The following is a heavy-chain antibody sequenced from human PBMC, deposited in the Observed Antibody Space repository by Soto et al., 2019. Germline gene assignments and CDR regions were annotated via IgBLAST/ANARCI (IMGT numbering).Heavy chain of an antibody. Sequence: EVQLVESGGGLVKPGGSLRLSCAASGFTFSDYGMNWVRQAPGKGLEWVSYISGSRGFKYYADSVKGRFTISIDNANNSLSRLMGSLRVEDTGVYFCARDGGSKVGDAFDIWGQGTMVTVSS. D-gene: IGHD2-15*01. CDR3: ARDGGSKVGDAFDI. CDR1: GFTFSDYG. V-gene: IGHV3-21*01. J-gene: IGHJ3*02. CDR2: ISGSRGFK.